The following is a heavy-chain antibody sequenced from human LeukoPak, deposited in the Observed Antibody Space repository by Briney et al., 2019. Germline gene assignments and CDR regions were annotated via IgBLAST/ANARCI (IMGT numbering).Heavy chain of an antibody. J-gene: IGHJ6*02. Sequence: PSETLSLTCAVSGGSISSGGYSWSWIRQPPGKGLEWIGYIYHSGSTYYNPSLKSRVTISVDKSKNQFSLKLSSVTAADTAVYYCARDPIVVVPAAPYYYYGMDVWGQGTTVTVSS. D-gene: IGHD2-2*01. V-gene: IGHV4-30-2*01. CDR3: ARDPIVVVPAAPYYYYGMDV. CDR1: GGSISSGGYS. CDR2: IYHSGST.